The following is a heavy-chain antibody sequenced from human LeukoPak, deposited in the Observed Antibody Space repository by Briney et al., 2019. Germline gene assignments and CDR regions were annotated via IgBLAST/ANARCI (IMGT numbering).Heavy chain of an antibody. D-gene: IGHD3-22*01. CDR2: ISSSGSTI. CDR3: ARLHDSSGYYYYFDY. Sequence: GGSLRLSCAASGFTFSSYEMNWVRQAPGKGLEWVSYISSSGSTIYYADSVKGRFTISRDNAKNSLYLQMNSLRAEDTAVYYCARLHDSSGYYYYFDYWGQGTLVTVSS. J-gene: IGHJ4*02. V-gene: IGHV3-48*03. CDR1: GFTFSSYE.